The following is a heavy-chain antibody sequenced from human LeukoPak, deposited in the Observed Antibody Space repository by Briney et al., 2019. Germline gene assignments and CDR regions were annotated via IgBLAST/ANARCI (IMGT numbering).Heavy chain of an antibody. CDR2: ISSSGSTI. Sequence: PGGSLRLSCAASGFTFSDYYMSWIRQAPGKGLERVSYISSSGSTIYYADSVKGRFTISRDNARDSVFLQMNDLRAEDTGFYYCARDFGSESWFGWVGHFDFWGQGTLVAVSS. V-gene: IGHV3-11*01. CDR1: GFTFSDYY. CDR3: ARDFGSESWFGWVGHFDF. D-gene: IGHD3-10*01. J-gene: IGHJ4*02.